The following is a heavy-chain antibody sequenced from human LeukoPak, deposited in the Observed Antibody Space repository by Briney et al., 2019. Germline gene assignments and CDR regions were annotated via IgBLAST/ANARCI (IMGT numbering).Heavy chain of an antibody. CDR2: IIPIFGTA. Sequence: ASVKVSCKASGGTFSSYAISWVRQAPGQGLEWMGGIIPIFGTANYAQKFQGRVTITADKSTSTAYMELRSLRSDDTAVYYCARGLQENLAWLQAFSAFDIWGQGTMVTVSS. CDR1: GGTFSSYA. V-gene: IGHV1-69*06. CDR3: ARGLQENLAWLQAFSAFDI. J-gene: IGHJ3*02. D-gene: IGHD6-19*01.